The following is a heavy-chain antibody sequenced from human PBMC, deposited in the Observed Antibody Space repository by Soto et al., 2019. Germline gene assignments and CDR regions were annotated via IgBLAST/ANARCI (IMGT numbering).Heavy chain of an antibody. CDR3: ARVGYCSGGSCYSDFDY. D-gene: IGHD2-15*01. V-gene: IGHV1-3*01. CDR1: GYTFTSYA. Sequence: XXVKVSCKASGYTFTSYAMHWVRHAPGQRLEWMGWINAGNSNTKYSQKFQGRVTITRDTSASTAYMELSSLRSEDQAVYYCARVGYCSGGSCYSDFDYWGQGTLVTISS. J-gene: IGHJ4*02. CDR2: INAGNSNT.